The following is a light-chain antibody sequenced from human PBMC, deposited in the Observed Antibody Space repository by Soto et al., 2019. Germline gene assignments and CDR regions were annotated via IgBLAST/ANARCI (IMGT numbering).Light chain of an antibody. CDR1: QSIYTW. J-gene: IGKJ1*01. CDR2: MAS. Sequence: DIQMTRSPSTLSASVGDRVTITCRANQSIYTWLAWYQHKPGKAPKFLIYMASSLENGVPSRFSGSGSGTEFTLTISCLQPDDFATYVCQQYVKYPVTFGQGTKVEIK. V-gene: IGKV1-5*03. CDR3: QQYVKYPVT.